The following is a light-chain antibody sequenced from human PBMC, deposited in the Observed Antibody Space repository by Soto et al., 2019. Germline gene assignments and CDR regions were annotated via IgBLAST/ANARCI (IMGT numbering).Light chain of an antibody. CDR2: EGS. Sequence: QSVLTQPASVSGSPGQSITISCTGTSSDVGSYNLVSWYQQHPDKAPKLMIYEGSKRPSGVSNRFSGSKSGNTASLTISGLQAEDEADYYCFSYAGSSTYVFASGTKVTVL. V-gene: IGLV2-23*01. J-gene: IGLJ1*01. CDR1: SSDVGSYNL. CDR3: FSYAGSSTYV.